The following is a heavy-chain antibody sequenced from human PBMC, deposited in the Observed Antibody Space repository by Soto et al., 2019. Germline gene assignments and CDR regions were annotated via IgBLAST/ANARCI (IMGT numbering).Heavy chain of an antibody. CDR2: ISYDGSNK. CDR3: ARGRKSEYYDFWSGRYDDYYYYGMDV. V-gene: IGHV3-30-3*01. D-gene: IGHD3-3*01. CDR1: GFTFSSYA. Sequence: GGSLRLSCAASGFTFSSYAMHWLRQAPGKGLEWVAVISYDGSNKYYADSVKGRFTISRDNSKNTLYLQMNSLRAEDTAVYYCARGRKSEYYDFWSGRYDDYYYYGMDVWGQGTTVTVS. J-gene: IGHJ6*02.